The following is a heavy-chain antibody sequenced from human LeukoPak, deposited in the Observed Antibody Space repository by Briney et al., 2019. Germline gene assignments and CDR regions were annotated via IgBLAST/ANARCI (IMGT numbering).Heavy chain of an antibody. CDR1: GYTFTSYA. CDR2: INAGNGNT. CDR3: ARDSLMVRGVITPFDY. Sequence: ASVKVSCKASGYTFTSYAMHWVRQAHGHMLKWMGWINAGNGNTKYSQKFQGRVTITRDTSASTAYMELSSLRSEDTAVYYCARDSLMVRGVITPFDYWGQGTLVTVSS. D-gene: IGHD3-10*01. V-gene: IGHV1-3*01. J-gene: IGHJ4*02.